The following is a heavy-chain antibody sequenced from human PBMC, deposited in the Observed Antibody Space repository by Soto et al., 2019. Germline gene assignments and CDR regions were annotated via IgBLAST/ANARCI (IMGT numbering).Heavy chain of an antibody. D-gene: IGHD5-12*01. Sequence: GGSLRLSCAASGFTFSSYWMSWVRQAPGKGLEWVANIKQDGSEKYYVDSVKGRFTISRDNAKNSLYLQMNSLRAEDTAVYYCASSDMSGYDYYFDYWGQGTLVTVSS. V-gene: IGHV3-7*01. CDR2: IKQDGSEK. J-gene: IGHJ4*02. CDR3: ASSDMSGYDYYFDY. CDR1: GFTFSSYW.